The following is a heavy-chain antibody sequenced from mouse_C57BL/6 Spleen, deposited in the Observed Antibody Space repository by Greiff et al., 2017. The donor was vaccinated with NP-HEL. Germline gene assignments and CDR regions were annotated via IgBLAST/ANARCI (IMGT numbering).Heavy chain of an antibody. Sequence: EVKLVESGGDLVKPGGSLKLSCAASGFTFSSYGMSWVRQTPDKRLEWVATISSGGSYTYYPDSVKGRFTISRDNAKNTLYLQMSSLKSEDTAMYYCARRLKEDYFDYWGQGTTLTVSS. CDR2: ISSGGSYT. D-gene: IGHD1-3*01. V-gene: IGHV5-6*02. J-gene: IGHJ2*01. CDR1: GFTFSSYG. CDR3: ARRLKEDYFDY.